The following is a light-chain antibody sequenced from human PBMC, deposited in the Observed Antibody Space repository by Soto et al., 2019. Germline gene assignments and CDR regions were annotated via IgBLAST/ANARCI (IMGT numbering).Light chain of an antibody. Sequence: DIVMTQSPDFLAVSLGERATINCKSSQSVIHTSNNKSYLAWYQQKAGQPPELLLYWASARDSGVPDRFSGSGSGTDFTLTISSLQAEDVAVYYCQQYYSTPRTFGQGTKVEIK. CDR2: WAS. CDR1: QSVIHTSNNKSY. V-gene: IGKV4-1*01. J-gene: IGKJ2*01. CDR3: QQYYSTPRT.